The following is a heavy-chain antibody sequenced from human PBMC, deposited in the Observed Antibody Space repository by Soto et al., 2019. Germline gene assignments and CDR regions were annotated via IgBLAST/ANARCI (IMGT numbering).Heavy chain of an antibody. D-gene: IGHD3-3*01. CDR2: IRSKAYGGTT. J-gene: IGHJ6*02. V-gene: IGHV3-49*04. Sequence: QPGGSLRLSCTASGFTFGDYAMSWVRQAPGKGLEWVGFIRSKAYGGTTEYAASVKGRFTISRDDSKSIAHLQMNSLKTEDTAVYYCTRDYDFWSVYYMLPERMDVWSQGTTVSVSS. CDR3: TRDYDFWSVYYMLPERMDV. CDR1: GFTFGDYA.